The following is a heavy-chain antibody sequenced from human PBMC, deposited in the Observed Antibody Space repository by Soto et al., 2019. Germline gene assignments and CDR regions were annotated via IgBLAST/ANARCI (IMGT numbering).Heavy chain of an antibody. J-gene: IGHJ4*02. CDR3: ARDLDWRRYHELSY. CDR1: GYTFTSYG. Sequence: ASVKVSCKASGYTFTSYGISWVRQAPGQGLEWMGWISAYNGNTNYAQKLQGRVTMTTDTSTSTAYMEVRSLRSDDTAVYYCARDLDWRRYHELSYWGQGTLVTVSS. V-gene: IGHV1-18*04. CDR2: ISAYNGNT. D-gene: IGHD2-2*01.